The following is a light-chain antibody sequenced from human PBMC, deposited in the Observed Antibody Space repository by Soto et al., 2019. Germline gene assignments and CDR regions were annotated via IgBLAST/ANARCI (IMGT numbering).Light chain of an antibody. CDR3: QQYSSSTRT. CDR1: QSVNSNY. V-gene: IGKV3-20*01. CDR2: DAS. J-gene: IGKJ1*01. Sequence: EIVLTQSPGTLSLSPGERATLSCRASQSVNSNYLAWYQQKPGQAPRLLIYDASSRATGIPDRFSGRGSGTDFTLTSSRLEPEDVAVYYCQQYSSSTRTFGQGTKVEIK.